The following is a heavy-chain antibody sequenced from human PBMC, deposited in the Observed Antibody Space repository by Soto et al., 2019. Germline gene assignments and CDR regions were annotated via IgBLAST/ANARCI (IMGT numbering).Heavy chain of an antibody. CDR2: IYYSGST. CDR3: ARAPRGYSYGHFDY. J-gene: IGHJ4*02. D-gene: IGHD5-18*01. CDR1: GGSISSYY. V-gene: IGHV4-59*01. Sequence: SETLSLTCTVSGGSISSYYWSWIRQPPGKGLEWVGYIYYSGSTNYNPSLKSRVTISVDTSKNQFSLKLSSVTAADTAVYYCARAPRGYSYGHFDYWGQGTLVTVSS.